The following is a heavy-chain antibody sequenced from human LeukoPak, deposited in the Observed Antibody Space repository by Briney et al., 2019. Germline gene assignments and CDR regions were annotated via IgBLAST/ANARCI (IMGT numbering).Heavy chain of an antibody. Sequence: GGSLRLSCAASGFTFSRYAMSWVRQAPGKGLEWVSSISSSSSYIYYADSVKGRFTISRDNAKNSLYLQMNSLRAEDTAVYYCARGGGLTGVDYWGQGTLVTVSS. D-gene: IGHD1-26*01. J-gene: IGHJ4*02. V-gene: IGHV3-21*01. CDR3: ARGGGLTGVDY. CDR2: ISSSSSYI. CDR1: GFTFSRYA.